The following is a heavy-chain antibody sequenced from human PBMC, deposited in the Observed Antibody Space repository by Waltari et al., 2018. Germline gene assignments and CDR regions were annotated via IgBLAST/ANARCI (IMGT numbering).Heavy chain of an antibody. V-gene: IGHV3-30*04. CDR2: ISYNARNI. CDR1: EFTFSSYA. D-gene: IGHD2-2*01. CDR3: ARDYCDRTNCHGMDV. J-gene: IGHJ6*02. Sequence: QVQLVESGGGVVQPGRSLRLSCAASEFTFSSYAMHWVRPAPGKGREWVAVISYNARNIYYVDAVKGRFTISRDNSKKTLFLQMNSLRDEDTAIYYCARDYCDRTNCHGMDVWGQGTAVTVSS.